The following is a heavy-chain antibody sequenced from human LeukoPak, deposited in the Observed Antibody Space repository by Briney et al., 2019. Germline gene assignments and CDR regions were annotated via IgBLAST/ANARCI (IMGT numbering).Heavy chain of an antibody. CDR1: GGSISSNNW. CDR3: ARVNINNWHSCDY. V-gene: IGHV4-4*02. D-gene: IGHD1-1*01. CDR2: IYHSGSP. J-gene: IGHJ4*02. Sequence: PSETLSLTCAVSGGSISSNNWWGWVRQPPGKGLEWIGEIYHSGSPNYNPSLKSRVTISVDKSRNHFSLNLSSVTAADTAVYYCARVNINNWHSCDYWGQGTLVTVSS.